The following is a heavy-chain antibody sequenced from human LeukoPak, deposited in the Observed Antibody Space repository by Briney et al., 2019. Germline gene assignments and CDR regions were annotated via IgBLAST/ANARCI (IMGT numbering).Heavy chain of an antibody. J-gene: IGHJ4*02. D-gene: IGHD3-22*01. V-gene: IGHV1-69*04. Sequence: SVKVYCKASGGTFSSYAISWVRQAPGQGLEWMGRIIPILGIANYAQKFQGRVTITADKSTSTAYMELSSLRSEDTAVYYCARSLFYYDSSGHYWGQGTLVTVSS. CDR1: GGTFSSYA. CDR2: IIPILGIA. CDR3: ARSLFYYDSSGHY.